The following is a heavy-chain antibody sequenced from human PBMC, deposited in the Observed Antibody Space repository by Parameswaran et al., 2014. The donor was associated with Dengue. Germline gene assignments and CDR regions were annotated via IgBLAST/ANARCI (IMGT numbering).Heavy chain of an antibody. J-gene: IGHJ6*01. CDR2: IDPSDSYT. CDR3: ARQMLSQTGYGSGSYYTYGMDV. V-gene: IGHV5-10-1*01. Sequence: VRQMPGKGLEWMGRIDPSDSYTNYSPSFQGHVTISADKSISTAYLQWSSLKASDTAMYYCARQMLSQTGYGSGSYYTYGMDVWGPRGPRSPVSS. D-gene: IGHD3-10*01.